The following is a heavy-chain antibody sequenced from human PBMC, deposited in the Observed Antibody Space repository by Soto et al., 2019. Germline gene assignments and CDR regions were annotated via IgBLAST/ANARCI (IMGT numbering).Heavy chain of an antibody. CDR1: GFTFSSYA. CDR3: AKRSSSSTFDY. V-gene: IGHV3-23*01. D-gene: IGHD6-6*01. CDR2: ISGSDDST. Sequence: EVQLLESGGGLVQPRESLRLSCAASGFTFSSYAMSWVRQAPGKGLEWVSVISGSDDSTYYADSVKGRFTISRDNSKNTLYLQMNSLRAEDTAVYYCAKRSSSSTFDYWGQGTLVTVSS. J-gene: IGHJ4*02.